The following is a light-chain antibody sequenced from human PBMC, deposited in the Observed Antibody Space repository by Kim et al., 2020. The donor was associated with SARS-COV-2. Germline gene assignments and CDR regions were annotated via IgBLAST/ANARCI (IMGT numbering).Light chain of an antibody. CDR2: EVT. CDR1: SSDVGGYNY. Sequence: QSALTQPPSASGSPGQSVTISCTGTSSDVGGYNYVSWYQQHPGKAPKLMIYEVTKRPSGVPDRFSGSKSGNTASLTISGLQAEDEADYYCCSYAANKMVFGGGTQLTVL. V-gene: IGLV2-8*01. CDR3: CSYAANKMV. J-gene: IGLJ2*01.